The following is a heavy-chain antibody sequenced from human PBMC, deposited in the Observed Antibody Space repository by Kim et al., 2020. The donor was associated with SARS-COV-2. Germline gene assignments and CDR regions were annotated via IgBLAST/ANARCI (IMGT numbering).Heavy chain of an antibody. CDR1: GGSFSGYY. V-gene: IGHV4-34*01. CDR3: ARGLWGYCSGGSCFSWFDP. Sequence: SETLSLTCAVYGGSFSGYYWSWIRQPPGKGLEWIGEINHSGSTNYNPSLKSRVTISVDTSKNQFSLKLSSVTAADTAVYYCARGLWGYCSGGSCFSWFDPWGQGTLVTVSS. CDR2: INHSGST. D-gene: IGHD2-15*01. J-gene: IGHJ5*02.